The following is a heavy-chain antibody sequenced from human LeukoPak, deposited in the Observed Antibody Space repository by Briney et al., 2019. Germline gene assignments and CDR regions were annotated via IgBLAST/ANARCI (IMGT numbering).Heavy chain of an antibody. V-gene: IGHV3-21*01. CDR3: ARVGPTFDP. CDR2: ISSSSSYI. J-gene: IGHJ5*02. CDR1: GFTFSTYG. Sequence: GGSLRLSCAASGFTFSTYGMSWVRQAPGKGLEWVSAISSSSSYIYYADSVKGRFTISRDNAKNSLYLQMNSLRAEDTAVYYCARVGPTFDPWGQGTLVTVSS.